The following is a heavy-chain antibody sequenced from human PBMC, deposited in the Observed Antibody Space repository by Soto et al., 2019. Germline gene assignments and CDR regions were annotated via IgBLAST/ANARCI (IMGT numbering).Heavy chain of an antibody. J-gene: IGHJ3*02. D-gene: IGHD3-22*01. CDR3: ATVSGYRQDFDACDI. CDR2: ISYDGSNK. V-gene: IGHV3-30-3*01. Sequence: QVQLVESGGGVVQPGRSLRLSCAASGFSFSKYAMHWVRQAPGKGLEWVAVISYDGSNKYYADSVKGRFTISRDNSKNTLYLQMNNLRTEDTAVYYCATVSGYRQDFDACDIWGQGTMVTVSS. CDR1: GFSFSKYA.